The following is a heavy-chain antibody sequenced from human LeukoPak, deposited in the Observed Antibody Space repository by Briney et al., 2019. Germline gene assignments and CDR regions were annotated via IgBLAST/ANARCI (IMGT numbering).Heavy chain of an antibody. D-gene: IGHD6-19*01. CDR2: IGTSGDT. V-gene: IGHV3-13*04. CDR3: SRVGSSGWPNYFDS. J-gene: IGHJ4*02. Sequence: TGGSLRLSCAASGFTFSSYDMHWVRHATGEGLEWVSVIGTSGDTYYAGSVKGRFTISRENAKNSLYLQMNSLTAGDTAVYFCSRVGSSGWPNYFDSWGQGTLVTVSS. CDR1: GFTFSSYD.